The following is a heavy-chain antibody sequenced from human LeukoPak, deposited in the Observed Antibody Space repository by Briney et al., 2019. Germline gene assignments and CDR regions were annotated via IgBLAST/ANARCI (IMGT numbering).Heavy chain of an antibody. CDR2: ISSSSSTI. Sequence: GGSLTLSCAASGFTFSSYSMNWVRQAPGKGLEWVSYISSSSSTIYYAVSVKGRFTISRDNAKNSLYLQMNSLRDEDTAVYYCARDRITMVRGVTHPYFDYWGQGTLVTVSS. D-gene: IGHD3-10*01. CDR1: GFTFSSYS. J-gene: IGHJ4*02. V-gene: IGHV3-48*02. CDR3: ARDRITMVRGVTHPYFDY.